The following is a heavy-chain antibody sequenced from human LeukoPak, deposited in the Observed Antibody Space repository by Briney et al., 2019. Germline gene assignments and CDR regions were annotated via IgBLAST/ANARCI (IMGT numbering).Heavy chain of an antibody. Sequence: ASVKVSCKASGYTFTSYGISWVRQAPGQGLGWMGWISAYNGNTNYAQKLQGRVTMTTDTSTSTAYMELRSLRSDDTAVYYCARDRGYYYDSSGYYTLGYWGQGTLVTVSS. CDR2: ISAYNGNT. D-gene: IGHD3-22*01. CDR1: GYTFTSYG. J-gene: IGHJ4*02. V-gene: IGHV1-18*01. CDR3: ARDRGYYYDSSGYYTLGY.